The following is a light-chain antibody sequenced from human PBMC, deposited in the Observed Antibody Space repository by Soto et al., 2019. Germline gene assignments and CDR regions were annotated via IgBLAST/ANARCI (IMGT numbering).Light chain of an antibody. Sequence: DIQMTQSPSSLSASVGDRVTITCRASQNIINYLNWYQQKPGKAPQLLIYVASRLESGVPSRFSGSGSGTEFTLTISSLQPEDFATYYCQQSYNAPITFGQGTRLEIK. CDR2: VAS. J-gene: IGKJ5*01. CDR1: QNIINY. CDR3: QQSYNAPIT. V-gene: IGKV1-39*01.